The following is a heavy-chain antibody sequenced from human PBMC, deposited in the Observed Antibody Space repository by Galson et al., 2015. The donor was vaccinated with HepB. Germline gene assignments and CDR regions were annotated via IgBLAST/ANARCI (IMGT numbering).Heavy chain of an antibody. CDR1: GFTFSSYG. J-gene: IGHJ4*02. Sequence: SLRLSCAASGFTFSSYGMHWVRQAPGKGLEWVAVIWYDGSNKYYADSVKGRFTISRDNSKNTLYLQMNSLRAEDTAVYYCARARIRYSSGWYLDYWGQGTLVTVSS. CDR3: ARARIRYSSGWYLDY. V-gene: IGHV3-33*08. CDR2: IWYDGSNK. D-gene: IGHD6-19*01.